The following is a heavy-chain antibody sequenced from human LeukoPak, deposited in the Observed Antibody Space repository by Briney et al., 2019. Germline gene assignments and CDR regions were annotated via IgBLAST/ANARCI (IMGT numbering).Heavy chain of an antibody. D-gene: IGHD3-22*01. Sequence: SVKVSCKVSGYTLTELSMHWVRQAPGQGLEWMGGIIPIFGTANYAQKFQGRVTITADESTSTAYMELSSLRSEDTAVYYCARGDPLDGDSSGYYISPFDYWGQGTLVTVSS. CDR1: GYTLTELS. V-gene: IGHV1-69*13. CDR2: IIPIFGTA. CDR3: ARGDPLDGDSSGYYISPFDY. J-gene: IGHJ4*02.